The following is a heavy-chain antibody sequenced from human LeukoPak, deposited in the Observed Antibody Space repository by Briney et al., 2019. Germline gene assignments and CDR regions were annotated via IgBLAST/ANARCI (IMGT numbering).Heavy chain of an antibody. CDR2: IYYSGST. Sequence: PSETLSLTCTVSGGSISSGGYYWSWIRQHPGKGLEWIGYIYYSGSTYYNPSLKSRVTISVDTSKNQFSLKLNFVTAADTAVHYCAGAYDIVGATVFDPWGQGTLVTVSS. CDR1: GGSISSGGYY. D-gene: IGHD1-26*01. V-gene: IGHV4-31*03. J-gene: IGHJ5*02. CDR3: AGAYDIVGATVFDP.